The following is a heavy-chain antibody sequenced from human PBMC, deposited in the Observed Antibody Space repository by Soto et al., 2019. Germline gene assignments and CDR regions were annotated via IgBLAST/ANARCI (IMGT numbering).Heavy chain of an antibody. J-gene: IGHJ5*02. CDR1: GYTFTSYD. Sequence: QVQLVQSGAEVKKPGASVKVSCKASGYTFTSYDINWVRQATGQGLEWMGWMNPNSGNTGYAQKFQGRVTMTRNTSISTAYMELSSLRSEDTAVYYCARVSDSSGWYDNWFDPWGQGTLVTVSS. D-gene: IGHD6-19*01. CDR2: MNPNSGNT. V-gene: IGHV1-8*01. CDR3: ARVSDSSGWYDNWFDP.